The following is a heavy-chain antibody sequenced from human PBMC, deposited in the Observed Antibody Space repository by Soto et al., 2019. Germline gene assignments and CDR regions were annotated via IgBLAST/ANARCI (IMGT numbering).Heavy chain of an antibody. CDR3: ARDWKRILEWFKVGGTPGYYGMDV. J-gene: IGHJ6*02. D-gene: IGHD3-3*01. CDR2: ISYDGSNK. CDR1: GFTFSSYA. V-gene: IGHV3-30-3*01. Sequence: PGGSLRLSCAASGFTFSSYAMHWVRQAPGKGLEWVAVISYDGSNKYYADSVKGRFTISRDNSKNTLYLQMNSLRAEDTAVYYCARDWKRILEWFKVGGTPGYYGMDVWGQGTTVTVSS.